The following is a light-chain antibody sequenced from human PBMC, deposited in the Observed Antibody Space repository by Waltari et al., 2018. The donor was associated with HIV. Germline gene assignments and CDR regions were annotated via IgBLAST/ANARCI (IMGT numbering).Light chain of an antibody. CDR1: STNVGSYSL. J-gene: IGLJ3*02. V-gene: IGLV2-23*01. CDR2: DDS. CDR3: CSYGGDDTLV. Sequence: QSALTQPASVSGSLGQSITISCTGASTNVGSYSLVSWYQNRPGQAPTLIIYDDSERPLRISSRFSGSKSGNTASLTISGLQSEDEADYYCCSYGGDDTLVFGGGTKVTAL.